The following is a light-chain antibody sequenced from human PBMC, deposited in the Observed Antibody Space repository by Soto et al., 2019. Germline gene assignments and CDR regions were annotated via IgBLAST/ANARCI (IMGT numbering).Light chain of an antibody. J-gene: IGKJ4*01. CDR1: QSISSGF. V-gene: IGKV3-20*01. Sequence: EIVLTQSPGTLSLSPGERATLSCRASQSISSGFLAWYQQKPDQAPRLLIHGASSRATGIPDRFSGSGSGTDFTLTISRLEPEDFAVYYCQLLTFGGGTKVEIK. CDR3: QLLT. CDR2: GAS.